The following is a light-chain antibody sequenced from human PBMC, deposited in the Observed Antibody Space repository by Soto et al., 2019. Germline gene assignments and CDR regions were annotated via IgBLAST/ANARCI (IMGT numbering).Light chain of an antibody. CDR1: SSDIGTYNY. V-gene: IGLV2-14*03. J-gene: IGLJ2*01. Sequence: QSARAQPASVSGSPGQSITISCTGTSSDIGTYNYVSWYQQHAGKVPKLMIYDVSNRPSGVSDRFSGSKSGNTASLTISGLQAEDEADYYCTSYTSSRTVVFGGGTKLTVL. CDR2: DVS. CDR3: TSYTSSRTVV.